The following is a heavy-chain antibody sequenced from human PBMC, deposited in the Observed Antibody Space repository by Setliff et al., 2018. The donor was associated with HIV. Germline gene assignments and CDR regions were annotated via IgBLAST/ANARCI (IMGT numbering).Heavy chain of an antibody. V-gene: IGHV4-39*01. CDR3: ASRVYYYDSNKVLREEGFDP. CDR2: IYYNEKT. CDR1: GGSASNSRYY. J-gene: IGHJ5*02. Sequence: PSETLSLTCTVSGGSASNSRYYWAWIRQPPGKELEYIGSIYYNEKTYYSPSLKGRVTISVDTSKNQFSLNLTSVTAADTAVYFCASRVYYYDSNKVLREEGFDPWGQGTLVTAPQ. D-gene: IGHD3-22*01.